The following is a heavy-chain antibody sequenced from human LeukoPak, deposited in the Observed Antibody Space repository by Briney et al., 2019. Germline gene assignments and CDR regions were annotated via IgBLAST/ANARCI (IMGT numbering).Heavy chain of an antibody. CDR2: IIPILGIA. V-gene: IGHV1-69*04. J-gene: IGHJ1*01. CDR3: ARRGPPLGYCSGGSCYNAEYFQH. CDR1: RGAFSSYA. Sequence: ASVKVSCKASRGAFSSYAISWVRQAPGQGLEWMGRIIPILGIANYAQKFQGRVTITADKSTSTAYMELSSLRSEDTAVYYCARRGPPLGYCSGGSCYNAEYFQHWGQGTLVTVSS. D-gene: IGHD2-15*01.